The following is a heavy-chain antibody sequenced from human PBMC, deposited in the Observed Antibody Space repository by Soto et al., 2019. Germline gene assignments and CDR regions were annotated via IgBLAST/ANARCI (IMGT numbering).Heavy chain of an antibody. V-gene: IGHV3-23*01. CDR2: ISEGGDGA. CDR1: GFAFSSYA. D-gene: IGHD5-12*01. CDR3: AKTGPGSIGTYCRYSGCHYAFAL. J-gene: IGHJ3*01. Sequence: EVQLLESGGGLVQPGGSLRLSCVASGFAFSSYAIIWVRQAPGKWLEWVSTISEGGDGAYYADSVKDHFTISRDNAKNTVYLQMNSLSAEDTAIYYCAKTGPGSIGTYCRYSGCHYAFALWGPGTMVTVSS.